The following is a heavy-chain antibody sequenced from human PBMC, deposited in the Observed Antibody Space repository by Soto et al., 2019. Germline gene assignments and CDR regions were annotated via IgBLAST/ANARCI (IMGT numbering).Heavy chain of an antibody. CDR1: GFTFSSYA. CDR3: ARAGGDKQQLVRVDYFDY. J-gene: IGHJ4*02. V-gene: IGHV3-64*01. D-gene: IGHD6-13*01. Sequence: GGSLRLSCAASGFTFSSYAMHWVRQAPGKGLEYVSAISSNGGSTYYANSVKGRFTISRDNSKNTLYLQMGSLRAEDMAVYYCARAGGDKQQLVRVDYFDYWGQGTLVTVSS. CDR2: ISSNGGST.